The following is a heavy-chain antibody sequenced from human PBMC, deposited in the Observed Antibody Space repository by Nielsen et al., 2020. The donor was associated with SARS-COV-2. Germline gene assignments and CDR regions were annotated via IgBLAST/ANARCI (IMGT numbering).Heavy chain of an antibody. Sequence: GGSLRLSCAASGFTFDDFAMHWVRQAPGKGLEWVSRINWDGVNMGYTDSVRGRFTVSRDNAENSLYLQMNSLRDEDTAVYYCARDQDGGAATSNWYFDLWGRGTLVIVSS. V-gene: IGHV3-9*01. CDR2: INWDGVNM. CDR1: GFTFDDFA. CDR3: ARDQDGGAATSNWYFDL. D-gene: IGHD6-25*01. J-gene: IGHJ2*01.